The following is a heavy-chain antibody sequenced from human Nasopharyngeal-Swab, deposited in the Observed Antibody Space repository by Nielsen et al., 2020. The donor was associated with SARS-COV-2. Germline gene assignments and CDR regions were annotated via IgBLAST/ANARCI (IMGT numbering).Heavy chain of an antibody. V-gene: IGHV3-43D*03. D-gene: IGHD3-3*01. CDR1: GFTFHDFA. J-gene: IGHJ4*02. CDR2: ITSDGDTT. Sequence: GESLKISCAASGFTFHDFAMHWVRQAPGKGLEWVSLITSDGDTTLYADSVKGRFTISRDNSRNSLYLQMNSLRLEDTAFYYCAKPTIFGAEIDYWDQGTLLTVSS. CDR3: AKPTIFGAEIDY.